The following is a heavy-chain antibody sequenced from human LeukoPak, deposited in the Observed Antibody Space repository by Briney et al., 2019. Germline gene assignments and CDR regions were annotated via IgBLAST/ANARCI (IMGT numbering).Heavy chain of an antibody. CDR3: AKDVKAYSSSSSGGFDY. CDR1: GFTFDDYA. V-gene: IGHV3-43*02. J-gene: IGHJ4*02. Sequence: SGGSLRLSCAASGFTFDDYAMHWVRHAPGKGLEWVSLISGDGFNTNYADSVKGRFTISRDNDKNSLYLQMNSLRNEDTALYYCAKDVKAYSSSSSGGFDYWGQGTLVTVSP. D-gene: IGHD6-6*01. CDR2: ISGDGFNT.